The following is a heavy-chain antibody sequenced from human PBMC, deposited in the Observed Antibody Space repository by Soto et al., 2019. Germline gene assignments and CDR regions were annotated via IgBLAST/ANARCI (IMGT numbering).Heavy chain of an antibody. CDR2: TYYRSKWYN. Sequence: SQTLSLTCAISGDSVSSNSAAWNWIRQSPSRGLEWLGRTYYRSKWYNDYAVSVKSRITINPDTSKNQFSLQLNSVTPEDTAVYYCAREGGFNIQDDYYYYGLDVWGQGTPVTVSS. CDR3: AREGGFNIQDDYYYYGLDV. V-gene: IGHV6-1*01. D-gene: IGHD3-10*01. CDR1: GDSVSSNSAA. J-gene: IGHJ6*02.